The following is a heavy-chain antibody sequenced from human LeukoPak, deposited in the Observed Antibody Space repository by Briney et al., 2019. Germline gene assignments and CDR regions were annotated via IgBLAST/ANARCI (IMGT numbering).Heavy chain of an antibody. CDR2: ITTNTGNP. CDR3: ARDASTIRFDY. D-gene: IGHD5-24*01. V-gene: IGHV7-4-1*02. J-gene: IGHJ4*02. Sequence: GASVKVSCKAPGYTFTTHSINWLRQAPGQGLEWMGWITTNTGNPTYAQGFTGRFVFSLDTSVSTAYLQISSLKAEDTAVYYRARDASTIRFDYWGQGTLVTVSS. CDR1: GYTFTTHS.